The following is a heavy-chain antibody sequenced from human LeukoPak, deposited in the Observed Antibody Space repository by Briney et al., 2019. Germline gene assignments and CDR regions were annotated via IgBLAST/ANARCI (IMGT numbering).Heavy chain of an antibody. V-gene: IGHV3-23*01. Sequence: GGSLGLSCAASGFTFSSYALSWVRQAPGKGLEWVSGISENGGTTFYADSVKGRFTITRDNSKNTLYVQMNSLRGEDTAVYYCVKDYGPKQLVFFDSWGQGTLVTVSS. D-gene: IGHD6-13*01. CDR3: VKDYGPKQLVFFDS. CDR1: GFTFSSYA. J-gene: IGHJ4*02. CDR2: ISENGGTT.